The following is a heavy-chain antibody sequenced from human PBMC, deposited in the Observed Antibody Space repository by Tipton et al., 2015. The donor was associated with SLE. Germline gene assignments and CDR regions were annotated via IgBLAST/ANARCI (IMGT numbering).Heavy chain of an antibody. V-gene: IGHV1-46*01. J-gene: IGHJ4*02. D-gene: IGHD2-15*01. CDR1: GYTFSNYY. Sequence: QSGAEVKKPGASVKVSCKASGYTFSNYYIHWVRQAPGQGLEWMGIIIPSAGSTNYAQKFQGRVTMTRDTSTSTVYMELSSLTSEDTAVYFCAREESGGYWDYWGQGILVTVSS. CDR2: IIPSAGST. CDR3: AREESGGYWDY.